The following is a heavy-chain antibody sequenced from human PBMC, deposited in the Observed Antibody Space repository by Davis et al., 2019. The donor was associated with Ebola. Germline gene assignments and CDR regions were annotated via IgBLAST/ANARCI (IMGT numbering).Heavy chain of an antibody. J-gene: IGHJ4*02. Sequence: PGGSLRLSCAASGFTFSSYSMNWVRQAPGKGLEWVSAISGSGGSTYCADSVKGRFTISRDNSKNTLYLQMNSLRAEDTAVYYCAKGGGTPGSFDYWGQGTLVTVSS. CDR2: ISGSGGST. D-gene: IGHD1-26*01. CDR3: AKGGGTPGSFDY. V-gene: IGHV3-23*01. CDR1: GFTFSSYS.